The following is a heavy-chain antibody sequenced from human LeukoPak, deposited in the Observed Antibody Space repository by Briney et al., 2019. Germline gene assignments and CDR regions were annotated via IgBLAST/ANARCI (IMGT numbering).Heavy chain of an antibody. D-gene: IGHD3-22*01. Sequence: SVKVSCKASGGTFSSYAISWVRQAPGQGLEWMGGIIPIFGTANYAQKFQGRVTITADKSTSTAYMELSSLRSEDTAVYYCARAPPHYYDSSGYYPYYFDYWGQGTLVTVSS. CDR2: IIPIFGTA. V-gene: IGHV1-69*06. CDR3: ARAPPHYYDSSGYYPYYFDY. J-gene: IGHJ4*02. CDR1: GGTFSSYA.